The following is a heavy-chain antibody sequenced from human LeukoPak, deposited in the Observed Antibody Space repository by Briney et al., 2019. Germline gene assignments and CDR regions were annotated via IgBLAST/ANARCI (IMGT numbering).Heavy chain of an antibody. CDR3: ARVGSSWYEGWFDP. D-gene: IGHD6-13*01. CDR2: INPNSGGT. CDR1: GYTFTGCY. V-gene: IGHV1-2*06. Sequence: ASVKVSCKASGYTFTGCYMHWVRQAPGQGLEWMGRINPNSGGTNYAQKFQGRVTMTRDTSISTAYMELSRLRSDDTAVYYCARVGSSWYEGWFDPWGQGTLVTVSS. J-gene: IGHJ5*02.